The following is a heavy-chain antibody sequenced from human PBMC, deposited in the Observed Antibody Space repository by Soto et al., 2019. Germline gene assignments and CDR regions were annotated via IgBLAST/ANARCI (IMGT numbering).Heavy chain of an antibody. V-gene: IGHV3-64*01. CDR2: ISSNGGST. CDR3: ARPRGPRSDAFHI. D-gene: IGHD2-15*01. Sequence: EVQLVESGGGLVQPGGSLRLSCAASGFTISSYAMHWVRQAPGKGLEYVSAISSNGGSTYYANSVKGRYTISRDNSKNTLYLQMGSLRAEDMAVYYCARPRGPRSDAFHIWGQGTMVTVSS. J-gene: IGHJ3*02. CDR1: GFTISSYA.